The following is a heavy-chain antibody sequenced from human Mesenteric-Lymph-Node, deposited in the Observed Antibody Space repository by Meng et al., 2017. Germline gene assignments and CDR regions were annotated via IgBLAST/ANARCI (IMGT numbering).Heavy chain of an antibody. CDR3: ASPADSSGWYIAFDI. J-gene: IGHJ3*02. CDR2: INPNNGVT. CDR1: GYVFTDYY. V-gene: IGHV1-2*06. Sequence: ASVKVSCKASGYVFTDYYIHWVRQAPGQGLEWMGRINPNNGVTIYAQKFQGRVTMTRDTSISTAYMELTRLRSDDTAVYYCASPADSSGWYIAFDIWGQGTMVTVSS. D-gene: IGHD6-19*01.